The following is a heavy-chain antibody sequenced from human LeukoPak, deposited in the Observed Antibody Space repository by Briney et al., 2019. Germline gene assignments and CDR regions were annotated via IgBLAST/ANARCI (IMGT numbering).Heavy chain of an antibody. CDR3: ASIPSSGWYYFDY. J-gene: IGHJ4*02. D-gene: IGHD6-19*01. Sequence: SQTLSLTCTVSGGSISSGYYWGWIRQPPGKGLEWIGSIYHSGSTYYNPSLKSRVTISVDTSKNQFSLKLSSVTAADTAVYYCASIPSSGWYYFDYWGQGTLVTVSS. CDR1: GGSISSGYY. V-gene: IGHV4-38-2*02. CDR2: IYHSGST.